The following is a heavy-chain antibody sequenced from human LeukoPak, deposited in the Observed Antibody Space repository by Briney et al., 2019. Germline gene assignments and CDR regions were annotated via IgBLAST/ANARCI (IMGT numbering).Heavy chain of an antibody. J-gene: IGHJ4*02. Sequence: GRSLRLSCAASGFTFSSYAMHWVRQAPGKGLEYVSAISSNGGSTYYADSVKGRFTISRDNSKNTLYLQMSSLRAEDTAVYYCVMEGAMVRGYFDYWGQGTLVTVSS. V-gene: IGHV3-64D*06. CDR1: GFTFSSYA. CDR2: ISSNGGST. CDR3: VMEGAMVRGYFDY. D-gene: IGHD3-10*01.